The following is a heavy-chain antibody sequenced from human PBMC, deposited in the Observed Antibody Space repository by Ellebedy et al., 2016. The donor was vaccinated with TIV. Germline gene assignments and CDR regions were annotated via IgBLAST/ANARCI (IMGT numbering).Heavy chain of an antibody. D-gene: IGHD2/OR15-2a*01. CDR3: ARVVDFYDVFDI. V-gene: IGHV4-61*08. CDR1: DGSVSNRGYY. Sequence: SETLSLXXSVSDGSVSNRGYYWAWLRQPPGKGLEWLGHFHFTGSTDYNPSLKSRFSISVDTSKNRFSLKMNSVTAADTAVYYCARVVDFYDVFDIWGQGTMVTVSS. J-gene: IGHJ3*02. CDR2: FHFTGST.